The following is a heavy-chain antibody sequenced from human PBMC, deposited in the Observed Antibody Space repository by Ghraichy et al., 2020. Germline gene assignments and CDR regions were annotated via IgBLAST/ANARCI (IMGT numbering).Heavy chain of an antibody. CDR3: AKTPYNDYFYYMDV. Sequence: GGSLRLSCAASGFKFSNYGMTWVRQAPGKGLEWVSAISGSNDKTYYADSVKGRFTISRDNSRNALYLQMHSLRAKDTATYYCAKTPYNDYFYYMDVWGKGTSVTVSS. V-gene: IGHV3-23*01. CDR1: GFKFSNYG. D-gene: IGHD1-1*01. CDR2: ISGSNDKT. J-gene: IGHJ6*03.